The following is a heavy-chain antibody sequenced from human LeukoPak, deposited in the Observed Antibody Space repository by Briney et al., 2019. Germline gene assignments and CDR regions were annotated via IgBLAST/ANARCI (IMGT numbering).Heavy chain of an antibody. D-gene: IGHD3-9*01. Sequence: SETLSLTCTVSGGSISSYYWSWIRQPPGKGLEWIGYIYYSGSTNYNPSPKSRVTISVDTSKNQFSLKLSSVTAADTAVYYCARSKRDYDILTGYYPDGMDVWGQGTTVTVSS. CDR3: ARSKRDYDILTGYYPDGMDV. CDR2: IYYSGST. V-gene: IGHV4-59*08. CDR1: GGSISSYY. J-gene: IGHJ6*02.